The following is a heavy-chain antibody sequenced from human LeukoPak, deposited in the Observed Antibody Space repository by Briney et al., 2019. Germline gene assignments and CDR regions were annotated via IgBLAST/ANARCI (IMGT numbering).Heavy chain of an antibody. CDR2: ISGSGGST. Sequence: PGGSLRLSCAASGFTFSSYAMSWVRQAPGKGLEWVSAISGSGGSTYYADSVKGRFTISRDNSKNTLYLQMNSLRAEDTAVYYCAKDMVRGVIKRGYFDYWGQGILVTVSS. D-gene: IGHD3-10*01. CDR1: GFTFSSYA. J-gene: IGHJ4*02. CDR3: AKDMVRGVIKRGYFDY. V-gene: IGHV3-23*01.